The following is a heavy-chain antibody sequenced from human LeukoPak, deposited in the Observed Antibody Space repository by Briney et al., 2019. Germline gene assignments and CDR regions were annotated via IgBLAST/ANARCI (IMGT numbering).Heavy chain of an antibody. CDR1: GYTFTSYG. J-gene: IGHJ3*02. V-gene: IGHV1-18*04. CDR2: ISDYNGNT. Sequence: ASVKVSCKASGYTFTSYGMSWVRQAPGKGLEWMGWISDYNGNTNYAHKLQGRVTITTDTSTSTAYMELRSLRSDDTAVYYCARDPIRKNIVVPGFDIWGQGTMVTVSS. D-gene: IGHD2-2*01. CDR3: ARDPIRKNIVVPGFDI.